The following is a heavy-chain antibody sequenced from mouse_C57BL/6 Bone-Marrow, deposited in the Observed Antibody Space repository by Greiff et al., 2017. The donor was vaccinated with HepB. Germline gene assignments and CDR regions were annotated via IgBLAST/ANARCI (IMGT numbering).Heavy chain of an antibody. Sequence: QVQLQQSGAELVKPGASVKMSCKASGYTFTSYWITWVKQRPGQGLEWIGDIYPGSGSTNYNEKFKSKATLTVDTSTSTAYMQLCRLTSEDSAVYCCTRRYYGSRWYFDFWGTGTTVTVSS. CDR2: IYPGSGST. V-gene: IGHV1-55*01. J-gene: IGHJ1*03. CDR1: GYTFTSYW. D-gene: IGHD1-1*01. CDR3: TRRYYGSRWYFDF.